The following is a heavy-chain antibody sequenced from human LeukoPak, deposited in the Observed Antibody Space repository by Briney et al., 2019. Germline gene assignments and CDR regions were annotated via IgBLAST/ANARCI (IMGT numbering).Heavy chain of an antibody. CDR1: GGSFSGYY. Sequence: SETLSLTCAVYGGSFSGYYWSWIRQPPGKGLEWIGEINHSGSTNYNPSLKSRVTISVDTSKNQFSLKLSSVTAADTAVYYCARDLYGGNSGAVDIWGQGTMVTVSS. J-gene: IGHJ3*02. D-gene: IGHD4-23*01. V-gene: IGHV4-34*01. CDR3: ARDLYGGNSGAVDI. CDR2: INHSGST.